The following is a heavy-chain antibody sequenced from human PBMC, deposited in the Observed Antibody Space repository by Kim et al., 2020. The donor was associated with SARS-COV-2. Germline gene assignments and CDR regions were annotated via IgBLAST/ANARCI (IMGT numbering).Heavy chain of an antibody. CDR1: GYTLTELS. D-gene: IGHD5-18*01. Sequence: ASVKVSCKVSGYTLTELSMHWVRQAPGKGLEWMGGFDPEDGETIYAQKFQGRVTMTEDTSTDTAYMELSSLRSEDTAVYYCATFPEPRGYSYGYYAFDIWGQGKMVTVSS. J-gene: IGHJ3*02. V-gene: IGHV1-24*01. CDR2: FDPEDGET. CDR3: ATFPEPRGYSYGYYAFDI.